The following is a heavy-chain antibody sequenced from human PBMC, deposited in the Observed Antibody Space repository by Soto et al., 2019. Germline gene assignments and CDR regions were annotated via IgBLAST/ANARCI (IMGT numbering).Heavy chain of an antibody. V-gene: IGHV4-59*01. CDR2: IYYSGST. CDR1: GGSISSYY. Sequence: SETLSLTCTVSGGSISSYYWSWIRQPPGKGLEWIGYIYYSGSTNYNPSLKSRVTISVDTSKNQFSLKLSSVTAADTAVYYCARDTPIVVVPAATPSYYGMDVWGQGTTVTVSS. J-gene: IGHJ6*02. CDR3: ARDTPIVVVPAATPSYYGMDV. D-gene: IGHD2-2*01.